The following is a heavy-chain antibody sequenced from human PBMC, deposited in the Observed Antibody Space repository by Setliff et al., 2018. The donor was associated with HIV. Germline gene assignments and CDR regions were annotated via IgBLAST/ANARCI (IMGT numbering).Heavy chain of an antibody. J-gene: IGHJ4*02. V-gene: IGHV5-51*01. CDR2: IYPGDSDT. CDR3: TRLWHENWGGVDY. Sequence: PGESLKISCKGSGYSFTNYWIAWVRQMPGKGLEWMGIIYPGDSDTRYSPSFQGQVTISVDKSTNTAFLQWTSLRASDTAMYYCTRLWHENWGGVDYWGQGTLVTVSS. CDR1: GYSFTNYW. D-gene: IGHD3-16*01.